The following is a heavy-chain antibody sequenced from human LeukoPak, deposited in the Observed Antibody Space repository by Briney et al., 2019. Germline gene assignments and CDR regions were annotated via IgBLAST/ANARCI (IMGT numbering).Heavy chain of an antibody. V-gene: IGHV1-18*01. Sequence: GASVKLSCKASGYTFTSHGISWVRQAPGQGLEWMGWFSSNNGNKKYAQKFPGRVTRTTETSTSTAYMELRSLRSDDTAVYYCARDEGGPVNYWGQGTLVTVSS. D-gene: IGHD3-16*01. CDR3: ARDEGGPVNY. CDR1: GYTFTSHG. J-gene: IGHJ4*02. CDR2: FSSNNGNK.